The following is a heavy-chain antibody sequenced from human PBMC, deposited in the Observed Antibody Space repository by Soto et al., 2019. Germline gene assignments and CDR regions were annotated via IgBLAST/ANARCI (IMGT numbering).Heavy chain of an antibody. CDR2: IHHSGRT. Sequence: SETLSLTWAVSSGSISDARWWSWVSQSPGKGLEWIGEIHHSGRTTYNTSLTSRVTLSVDKSKNQLFLKLNSVTAADAAVYYFSTKGYHACDYWGQGIPVTVSS. V-gene: IGHV4-4*02. CDR3: STKGYHACDY. D-gene: IGHD2-2*01. J-gene: IGHJ4*01. CDR1: SGSISDARW.